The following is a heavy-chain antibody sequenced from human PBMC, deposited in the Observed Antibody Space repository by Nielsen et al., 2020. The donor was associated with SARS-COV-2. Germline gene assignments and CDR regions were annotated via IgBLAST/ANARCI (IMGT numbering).Heavy chain of an antibody. CDR2: IYYSGST. D-gene: IGHD3-10*01. Sequence: ESLKISCAASGFTFSNCAMTWIRQPPGKGLEWIGYIYYSGSTNYNPSLKSRVTISVDTSKNQFSLKLSSVTAADTAVYYCAREGEGSGVDYWGQGTLVTVSS. J-gene: IGHJ4*02. CDR1: GFTFSNCA. V-gene: IGHV4-59*12. CDR3: AREGEGSGVDY.